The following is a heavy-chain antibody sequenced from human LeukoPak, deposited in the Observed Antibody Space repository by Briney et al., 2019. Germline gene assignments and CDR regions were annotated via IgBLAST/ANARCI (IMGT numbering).Heavy chain of an antibody. CDR2: INHSGST. Sequence: SETLSLTCAVYGGSFSGYYWSWIRQPPGKGLEWIGEINHSGSTNYNPSLKSRVTISVDTSKNQFSLKLSSVTAADTAVYYALAGYYYYMDVWGKGTTVTVSS. J-gene: IGHJ6*03. V-gene: IGHV4-34*01. D-gene: IGHD3-10*01. CDR1: GGSFSGYY. CDR3: LAGYYYYMDV.